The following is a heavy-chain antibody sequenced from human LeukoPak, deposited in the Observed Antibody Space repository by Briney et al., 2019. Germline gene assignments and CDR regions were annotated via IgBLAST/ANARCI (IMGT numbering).Heavy chain of an antibody. Sequence: ASVKVSCKASLYTFTSYYMHWVRQAPGEGVEWMGIINPIGGSTNYAQKFQGRVTMTRDTSTSTVYMELSSLRSEETAVYFCARGQGYCSSTSCYAEWFDPWGQGTLVTVSS. CDR1: LYTFTSYY. V-gene: IGHV1-46*01. CDR2: INPIGGST. D-gene: IGHD2-2*01. CDR3: ARGQGYCSSTSCYAEWFDP. J-gene: IGHJ5*02.